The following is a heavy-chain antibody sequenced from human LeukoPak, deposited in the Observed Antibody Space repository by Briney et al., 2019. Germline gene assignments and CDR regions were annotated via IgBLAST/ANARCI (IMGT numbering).Heavy chain of an antibody. CDR2: IYYSGST. Sequence: SETLSLTCTVSGGSISSYYWSWIRQPPGKGLEWIGYIYYSGSTNYNPSLKSRVTISVDTSKNQFSLRLSSVTAAGMAVYYCARGIAARLGFFGERWFDPWGQGTLVTVSS. V-gene: IGHV4-59*01. CDR1: GGSISSYY. J-gene: IGHJ5*02. CDR3: ARGIAARLGFFGERWFDP. D-gene: IGHD6-13*01.